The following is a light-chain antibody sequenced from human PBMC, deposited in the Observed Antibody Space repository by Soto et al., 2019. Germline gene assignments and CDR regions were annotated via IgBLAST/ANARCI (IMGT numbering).Light chain of an antibody. V-gene: IGLV1-51*01. CDR1: SSNIGNNY. CDR3: GTWESTLSGV. Sequence: QSVLTQPPSVSAAPGQKVTISCSGSSSNIGNNYVSWYQHLPGAAPKLIIYDNDKRSSGIPDRFSGSKSGTSATLDITGLQTGDEADYYCGTWESTLSGVFGTGTKVTVL. CDR2: DND. J-gene: IGLJ1*01.